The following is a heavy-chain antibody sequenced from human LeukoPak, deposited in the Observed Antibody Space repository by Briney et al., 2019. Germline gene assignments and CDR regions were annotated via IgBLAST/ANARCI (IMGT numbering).Heavy chain of an antibody. D-gene: IGHD5-24*01. CDR3: ARLGLYDGYTHDS. Sequence: PSETLSLTCSVSGASVTGTSWSWVRQTPGKGLEWIAYTHYGGTHAYNPSLKSRATISINTSKNHFSLHRRSGTAADTAVYFCARLGLYDGYTHDSWGQGTLVTVSS. V-gene: IGHV4-59*08. J-gene: IGHJ4*02. CDR2: THYGGTH. CDR1: GASVTGTS.